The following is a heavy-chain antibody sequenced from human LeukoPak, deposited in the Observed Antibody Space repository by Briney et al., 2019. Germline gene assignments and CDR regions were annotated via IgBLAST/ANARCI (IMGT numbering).Heavy chain of an antibody. CDR2: ISGDGRST. CDR1: EFTFSSYW. V-gene: IGHV3-74*01. Sequence: GGSLRLSCAASEFTFSSYWMHWVRQAPGKGLVWVSRISGDGRSTSYADSVKGRFTISRDNARNTMYLQMNSLRAEDTAVYYCARGYYYYYAMDVWGQGTTVTVSS. CDR3: ARGYYYYYAMDV. J-gene: IGHJ6*02.